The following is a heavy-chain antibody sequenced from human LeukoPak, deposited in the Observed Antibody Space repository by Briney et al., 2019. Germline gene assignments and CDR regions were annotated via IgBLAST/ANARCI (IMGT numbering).Heavy chain of an antibody. CDR2: ISYTGST. Sequence: SETLSLTCTVSGGSISRYYWSWIRQPPGKGLEWIGYISYTGSTTYNSSLKSRVTISLDTSQNQFCLRLSSVTAADTAVYYCARGLNNRKSGRRFDVFEIWGQGTMVTVSS. CDR1: GGSISRYY. CDR3: ARGLNNRKSGRRFDVFEI. D-gene: IGHD1-14*01. V-gene: IGHV4-59*01. J-gene: IGHJ3*02.